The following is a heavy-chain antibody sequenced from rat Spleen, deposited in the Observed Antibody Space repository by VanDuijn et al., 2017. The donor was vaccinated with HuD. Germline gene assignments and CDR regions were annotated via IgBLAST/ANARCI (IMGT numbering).Heavy chain of an antibody. J-gene: IGHJ3*01. CDR1: GFSVTNYD. D-gene: IGHD1-1*01. V-gene: IGHV2-27*01. CDR3: ARGGSTVGFAY. CDR2: IWGDGSA. Sequence: QVQLKESGPGLVQPSQTLSLTCTVSGFSVTNYDIHWVRQPPGRGLEWMGGIWGDGSASYNSALKSRLRISRDTSKSQVFLNMNSLQTEDTAMYFCARGGSTVGFAYWGQGTLVTVSS.